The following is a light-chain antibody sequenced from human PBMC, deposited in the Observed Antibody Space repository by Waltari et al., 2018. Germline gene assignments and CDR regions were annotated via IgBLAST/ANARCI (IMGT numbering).Light chain of an antibody. J-gene: IGKJ1*01. CDR1: QSVSSN. Sequence: EIVMTQPPATLSVSPGARATLYCRASQSVSSNLAWYQQKPGQAPRLLIYGASTRATGIPARFSGSGSGTEFTLTISSLQSEDFAVYYCQQYNNWPPWTFGQGTKVEIK. CDR3: QQYNNWPPWT. V-gene: IGKV3-15*01. CDR2: GAS.